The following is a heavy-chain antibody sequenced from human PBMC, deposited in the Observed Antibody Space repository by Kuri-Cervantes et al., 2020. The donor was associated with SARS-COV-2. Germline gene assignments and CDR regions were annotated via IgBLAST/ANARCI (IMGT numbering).Heavy chain of an antibody. V-gene: IGHV4-39*07. CDR1: GGSISSSSYY. CDR2: IYYSGGT. D-gene: IGHD7-27*01. CDR3: VASLPWGRIDY. J-gene: IGHJ4*02. Sequence: SETLSLTCTVSGGSISSSSYYWGWSRRPPGRGLEWIGSIYYSGGTYYNPSLKSRVTISVDTSKNQFSLKLSSVTAADTAVYACVASLPWGRIDYWGQGTLVTVSS.